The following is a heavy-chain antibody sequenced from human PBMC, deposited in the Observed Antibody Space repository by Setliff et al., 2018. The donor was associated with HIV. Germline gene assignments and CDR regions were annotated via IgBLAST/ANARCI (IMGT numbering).Heavy chain of an antibody. CDR2: INPNSGAT. V-gene: IGHV1-2*02. J-gene: IGHJ6*03. CDR1: GYTFSGYY. Sequence: ASVKVSCKASGYTFSGYYLHWVRRAPGQGLEWMGWINPNSGATNYAQNFQGRVTMTRDTSISTAYMDLSSLRSEDTAVYYCARGGHYSGSYLPRDYYMDVWGKGTTVTVSS. D-gene: IGHD1-26*01. CDR3: ARGGHYSGSYLPRDYYMDV.